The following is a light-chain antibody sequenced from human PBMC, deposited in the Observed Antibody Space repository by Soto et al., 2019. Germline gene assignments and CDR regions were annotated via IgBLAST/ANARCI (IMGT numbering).Light chain of an antibody. Sequence: DIPMTPSPSTLSASVGDRVTLTFRASQSISSWLAWYQQKPGKAPKLLIYDASSLESGVPSRFSGSGSGTEFTLTISSLQPDDFATYYCQQYNSYSRTFGQGTKVDIK. CDR1: QSISSW. CDR3: QQYNSYSRT. J-gene: IGKJ1*01. V-gene: IGKV1-5*01. CDR2: DAS.